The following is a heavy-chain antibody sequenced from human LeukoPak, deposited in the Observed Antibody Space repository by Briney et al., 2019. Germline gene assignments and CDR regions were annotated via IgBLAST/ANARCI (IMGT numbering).Heavy chain of an antibody. CDR2: INHSGST. Sequence: SETLSLTCAVYGGSFSGYYWSWIRQPPGKGLEWIGEINHSGSTNYNPSLKSRVTISVDTSKNQFSLKLSSVTAADTAVYYCARLWSSGYHRRYYYYMDVWGKGTTVTISS. D-gene: IGHD3-22*01. J-gene: IGHJ6*03. V-gene: IGHV4-34*01. CDR1: GGSFSGYY. CDR3: ARLWSSGYHRRYYYYMDV.